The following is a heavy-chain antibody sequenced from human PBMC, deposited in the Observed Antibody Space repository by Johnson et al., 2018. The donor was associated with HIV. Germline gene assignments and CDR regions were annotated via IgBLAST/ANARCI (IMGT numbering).Heavy chain of an antibody. Sequence: QVRLVESGGGVVQPGRSLRLSCVVSGFTFSSYGMHWVRQAPGKGLEWVAVIWYDGSNKYYADSVKGRFTISRDNSKNTLYLQLNSLRAEDTAVYYCAKGAGLEPWDVFDIWGQGTMVTVSS. CDR1: GFTFSSYG. CDR3: AKGAGLEPWDVFDI. D-gene: IGHD1-1*01. V-gene: IGHV3-33*06. CDR2: IWYDGSNK. J-gene: IGHJ3*02.